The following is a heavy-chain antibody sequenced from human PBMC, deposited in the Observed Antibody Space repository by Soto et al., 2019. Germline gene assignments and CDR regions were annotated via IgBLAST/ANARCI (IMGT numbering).Heavy chain of an antibody. CDR1: GFTFVRYA. Sequence: GGSLRLSCAASGFTFVRYAMNWVRQAPGKGLEWVSTISGSGESTYYADSVKDRFTISRDNSRNTLYLLMHSLRAEDTALYYCARGDYDILTGYYPAFDYWGQGALVTVSS. CDR2: ISGSGEST. D-gene: IGHD3-9*01. V-gene: IGHV3-23*01. CDR3: ARGDYDILTGYYPAFDY. J-gene: IGHJ4*02.